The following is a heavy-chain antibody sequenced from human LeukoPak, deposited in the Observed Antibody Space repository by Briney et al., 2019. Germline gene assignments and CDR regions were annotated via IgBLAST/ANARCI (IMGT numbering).Heavy chain of an antibody. Sequence: GASVKVSCKASGYTFTSYGITWVRQAPGRGLEWMGWISAYNGDTNYAQKLQGRVTMTTDTSTSTAYMELRSLRSDDTAVYYCARELRTRGVGANLGYWGQGTLVTVSS. J-gene: IGHJ4*02. CDR2: ISAYNGDT. V-gene: IGHV1-18*01. CDR1: GYTFTSYG. D-gene: IGHD1-26*01. CDR3: ARELRTRGVGANLGY.